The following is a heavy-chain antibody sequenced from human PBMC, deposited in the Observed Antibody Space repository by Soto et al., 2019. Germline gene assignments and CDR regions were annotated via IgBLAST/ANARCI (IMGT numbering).Heavy chain of an antibody. J-gene: IGHJ5*02. CDR3: AEGRGAYDT. D-gene: IGHD3-16*01. V-gene: IGHV1-69*01. CDR2: IIPMFGTT. Sequence: QVQLVQSGAEVRKPGSSVKVSCKASGGAFSSSSINWVRQAPGQGLEWMGGIIPMFGTTNYAQKLQGRVTLTADESPSTAYMEMTDLRSEDTAVYYCAEGRGAYDTWGQGTLVTIST. CDR1: GGAFSSSS.